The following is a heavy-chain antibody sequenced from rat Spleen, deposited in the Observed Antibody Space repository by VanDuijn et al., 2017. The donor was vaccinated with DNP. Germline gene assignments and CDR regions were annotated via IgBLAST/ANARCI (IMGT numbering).Heavy chain of an antibody. D-gene: IGHD3-8*01. CDR3: TSNPHIRTAAPFDY. CDR2: ISYDGGST. V-gene: IGHV5-20*01. Sequence: EVQLVESGGGLVQPGRSLKLSCVASGFTFNNYGMAWVRQAPKKGLEWVAYISYDGGSTYYRDSVKGRFTISRDNAKSTLYLQVNSLRSEDTATYYCTSNPHIRTAAPFDYWGQGVMVTVSS. J-gene: IGHJ2*01. CDR1: GFTFNNYG.